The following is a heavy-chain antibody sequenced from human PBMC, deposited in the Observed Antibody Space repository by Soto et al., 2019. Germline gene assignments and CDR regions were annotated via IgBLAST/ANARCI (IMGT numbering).Heavy chain of an antibody. CDR2: ISYDGSNR. Sequence: WRSLRHSCASSGFTFSSYGILWIRHAQSKGLEWVAVISYDGSNRYYADSVKGRFTISRDNSKNTLYLQMNSLRAEDSAVYYCAKDHLPTYYDFWSGYYFDYWGQGPLVTVSS. CDR3: AKDHLPTYYDFWSGYYFDY. V-gene: IGHV3-30*18. J-gene: IGHJ4*02. CDR1: GFTFSSYG. D-gene: IGHD3-3*01.